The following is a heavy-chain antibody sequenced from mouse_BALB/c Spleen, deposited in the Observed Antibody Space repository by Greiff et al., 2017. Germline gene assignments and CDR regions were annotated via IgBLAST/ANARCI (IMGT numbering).Heavy chain of an antibody. D-gene: IGHD2-4*01. CDR3: ARLGYDYDFDY. Sequence: EVQLQQSGAELVRSGASVKLSCTASGFNIKDYYMHWVKQRPEQGLEWIGWIDPENGDTEYAPKFQGKATMTADTSSNTAYLQLSSLTSEDTAVYYCARLGYDYDFDYWGQGTTLTVSS. CDR2: IDPENGDT. J-gene: IGHJ2*01. CDR1: GFNIKDYY. V-gene: IGHV14-4*02.